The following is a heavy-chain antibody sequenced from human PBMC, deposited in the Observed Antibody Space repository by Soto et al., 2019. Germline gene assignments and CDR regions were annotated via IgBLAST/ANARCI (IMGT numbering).Heavy chain of an antibody. D-gene: IGHD3-22*01. CDR2: FFHSET. J-gene: IGHJ4*02. CDR1: GGSVSSSGYS. V-gene: IGHV4-30-2*01. Sequence: SETLSLTCAVSGGSVSSSGYSWGWIRQPPGKGLEWIGYFFHSETYYNPSLKSRVTISLDSPQYHSSLTLNSVTAADTAVFYCASSNHFYDTRGQGFDYWGPGILVTVSS. CDR3: ASSNHFYDTRGQGFDY.